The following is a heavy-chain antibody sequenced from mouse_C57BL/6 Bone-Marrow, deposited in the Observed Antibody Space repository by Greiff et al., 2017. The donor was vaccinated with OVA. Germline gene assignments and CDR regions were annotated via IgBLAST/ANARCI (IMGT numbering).Heavy chain of an antibody. D-gene: IGHD1-1*01. Sequence: EVMLVESGGGLVKPGGSLKLSCAASGFTFSSYTMSWVRQTPEKRLEWVATISGGGGNTYYPDSVKGRFTISRDNAKNTLYLQMSSLRSEDTALYYCARRGRSHYYGSRYYAMDYWGQGTSVTVSS. CDR1: GFTFSSYT. CDR3: ARRGRSHYYGSRYYAMDY. V-gene: IGHV5-9*01. J-gene: IGHJ4*01. CDR2: ISGGGGNT.